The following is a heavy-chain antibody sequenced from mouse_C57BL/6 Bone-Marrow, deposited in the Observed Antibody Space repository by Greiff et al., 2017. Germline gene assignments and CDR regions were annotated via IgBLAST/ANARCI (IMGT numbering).Heavy chain of an antibody. J-gene: IGHJ2*01. D-gene: IGHD2-4*01. V-gene: IGHV5-17*01. Sequence: EVHLVESGGGLVKPGGSLKLSCAASGFTISDYGMHWVRQAPEQGLAWVAYISSGRSTIYYADTVKGRFTISRDKAKNTLFLQMNSLRSKDTAMYYCARRGLRRGIFDYWGKGTTLTVSS. CDR1: GFTISDYG. CDR2: ISSGRSTI. CDR3: ARRGLRRGIFDY.